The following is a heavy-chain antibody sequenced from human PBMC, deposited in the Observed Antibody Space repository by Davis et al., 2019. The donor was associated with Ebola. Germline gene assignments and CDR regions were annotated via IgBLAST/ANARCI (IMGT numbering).Heavy chain of an antibody. CDR3: ARQLRGGDCYDY. CDR1: GFTFSDYY. D-gene: IGHD2-2*01. CDR2: ISSSGSTI. J-gene: IGHJ4*02. V-gene: IGHV3-11*04. Sequence: GESLKISCAASGFTFSDYYMNWIRLAPGKGLEWVSYISSSGSTIYYADSVKGRFTISRDNAKNSLYLQMTSLRAEDTAVYYCARQLRGGDCYDYWGQGTLVAVSS.